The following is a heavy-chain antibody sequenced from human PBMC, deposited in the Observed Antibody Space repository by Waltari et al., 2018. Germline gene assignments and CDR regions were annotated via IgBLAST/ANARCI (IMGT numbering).Heavy chain of an antibody. Sequence: QVQLVESGGGVVQPGRSLRLSCAASGFTFSSYGMHWVRQAPGKGLEWVAVIWYDGSNKYYADSVKGRFTIARDNSKNTLYLQMNSLRAEDTAVYYCARGGQLAVGLFDYWGQGTLVTVSS. V-gene: IGHV3-33*01. CDR1: GFTFSSYG. J-gene: IGHJ4*02. CDR2: IWYDGSNK. D-gene: IGHD6-6*01. CDR3: ARGGQLAVGLFDY.